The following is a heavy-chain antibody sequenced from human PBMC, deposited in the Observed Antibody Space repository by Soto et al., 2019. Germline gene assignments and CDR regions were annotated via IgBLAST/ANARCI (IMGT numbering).Heavy chain of an antibody. J-gene: IGHJ5*02. D-gene: IGHD3-3*01. CDR2: INHSGST. V-gene: IGHV4-34*01. CDR3: AAGSADYVFWSTSATGFDT. Sequence: PSETLSLTCAVYGGSFSGYYWSWIRQPPGKGLEWIGEINHSGSTNYNPSLKSRVTISVDTSKNQFSLKLSSVTAADTAVYYCAAGSADYVFWSTSATGFDTWGQENVLTISS. CDR1: GGSFSGYY.